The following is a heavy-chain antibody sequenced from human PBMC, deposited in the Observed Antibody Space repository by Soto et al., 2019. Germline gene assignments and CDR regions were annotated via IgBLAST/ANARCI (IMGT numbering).Heavy chain of an antibody. D-gene: IGHD4-17*01. Sequence: QVQLVQSGAEEKKPGASVKVSCKASGYTFTNYAMHWVRQAPGQRLEWMGWINAGNGNTKYSQKFQGRVTITSDTSASTAYMELSSLRSEDTAVYYCARVSDYYFLDYWGQGTLVTVSS. CDR2: INAGNGNT. CDR3: ARVSDYYFLDY. V-gene: IGHV1-3*05. CDR1: GYTFTNYA. J-gene: IGHJ4*02.